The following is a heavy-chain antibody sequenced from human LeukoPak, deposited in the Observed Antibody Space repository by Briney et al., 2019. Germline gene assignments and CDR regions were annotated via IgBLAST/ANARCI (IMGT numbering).Heavy chain of an antibody. D-gene: IGHD5-12*01. CDR1: GGSFSGYY. CDR2: INHSGST. V-gene: IGHV4-34*01. Sequence: SETLSLTCAVYGGSFSGYYWSWIRQPPGKGLEWVGEINHSGSTNYNPSLKSRVTVSVDTSKNQLSLKLSSVTAADTAVYYCARLRSGYSGYDFFDYWGQGTLVTVSS. CDR3: ARLRSGYSGYDFFDY. J-gene: IGHJ4*02.